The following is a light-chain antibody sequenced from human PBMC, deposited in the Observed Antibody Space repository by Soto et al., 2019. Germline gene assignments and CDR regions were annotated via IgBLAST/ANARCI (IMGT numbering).Light chain of an antibody. V-gene: IGKV3-11*01. CDR3: QQHSHWPPWT. Sequence: EVVLTQSPATLSLSPGERATLSCRASQNVRTFLDWYQQKPGQAPRLLIYGASNRATGIPARFSGSGSGTDFTLSISSLGPEDVAVYYCQQHSHWPPWTFGQGTRVEIQ. J-gene: IGKJ1*01. CDR2: GAS. CDR1: QNVRTF.